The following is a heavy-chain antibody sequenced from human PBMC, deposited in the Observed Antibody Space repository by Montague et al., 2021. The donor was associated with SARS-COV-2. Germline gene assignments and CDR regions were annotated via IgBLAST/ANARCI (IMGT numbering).Heavy chain of an antibody. D-gene: IGHD6-13*01. J-gene: IGHJ6*02. CDR1: GGSISSSSYY. V-gene: IGHV4-39*07. Sequence: SETPSLTCTVSGGSISSSSYYWGWIRQPPGKGLEWIGSIYYSGSTYYNPSLKSRVTISVDTSKNQFSLKLSSVTAADTGVYYCARVGRQQLVRLSGMDVWGQGTTVTVSS. CDR3: ARVGRQQLVRLSGMDV. CDR2: IYYSGST.